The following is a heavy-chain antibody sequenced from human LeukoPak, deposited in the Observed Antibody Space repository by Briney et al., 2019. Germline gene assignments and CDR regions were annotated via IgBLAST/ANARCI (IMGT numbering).Heavy chain of an antibody. V-gene: IGHV4-4*07. CDR2: IYTSGST. D-gene: IGHD6-13*01. CDR3: ARGHGYPEQPGLGVYFDY. Sequence: SETLSLTCTVSGGSISSYYWSWIRQPAGKGLEWIGRIYTSGSTNYNPSLKSRVTMSVDTSKNQFSLKLSSVTAADTAVYYCARGHGYPEQPGLGVYFDYWGQGTLVTVSS. J-gene: IGHJ4*02. CDR1: GGSISSYY.